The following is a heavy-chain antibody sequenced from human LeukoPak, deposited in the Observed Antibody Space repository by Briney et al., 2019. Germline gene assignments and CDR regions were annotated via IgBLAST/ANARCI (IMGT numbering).Heavy chain of an antibody. Sequence: GGSLRLSCAASGFTFSNAWMSWVRQAPGKGLEWVGRIKSKTDGGTTDYAAPVKGRFTISRGDSKNTLYLQMNSLKTEDTAVYYCTTDLGSNYVDYWGQGTLVTVSS. V-gene: IGHV3-15*01. CDR1: GFTFSNAW. D-gene: IGHD3-16*01. J-gene: IGHJ4*02. CDR3: TTDLGSNYVDY. CDR2: IKSKTDGGTT.